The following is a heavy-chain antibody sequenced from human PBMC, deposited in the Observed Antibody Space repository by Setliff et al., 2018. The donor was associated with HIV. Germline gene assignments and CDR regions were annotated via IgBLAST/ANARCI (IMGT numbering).Heavy chain of an antibody. V-gene: IGHV1-3*01. D-gene: IGHD3-10*01. J-gene: IGHJ4*01. CDR3: ARGALLAAFDFDH. Sequence: VSCKASGYTFTTYSLHWVRQAPGQSLEWMGWINVGNGDTKYSRELQGRIIITRDTSANTAYMELSSLRFDDTAVYFCARGALLAAFDFDHWDHGTLVTVSS. CDR2: INVGNGDT. CDR1: GYTFTTYS.